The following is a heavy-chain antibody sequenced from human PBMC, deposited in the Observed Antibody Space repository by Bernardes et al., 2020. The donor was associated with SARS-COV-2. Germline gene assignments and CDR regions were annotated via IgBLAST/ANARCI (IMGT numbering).Heavy chain of an antibody. V-gene: IGHV4-39*01. Sequence: SETLSLTCAVSGVSISNANYYWGWIRQPPGKGLEWIGNIYYSGRTNYNPSLKSRATISVNTSKNQFSLRLSSVTAADTAVYYCARLRNYDFWTGLGGEFEYWGQGTLVTVYS. D-gene: IGHD3-3*01. CDR2: IYYSGRT. CDR3: ARLRNYDFWTGLGGEFEY. J-gene: IGHJ4*02. CDR1: GVSISNANYY.